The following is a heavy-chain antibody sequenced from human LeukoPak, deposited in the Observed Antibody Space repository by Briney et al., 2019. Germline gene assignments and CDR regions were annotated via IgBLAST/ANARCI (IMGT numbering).Heavy chain of an antibody. CDR1: GYTFTGYY. V-gene: IGHV1-2*02. D-gene: IGHD2-15*01. CDR3: ARDRGCSGGGCYPKYFQH. Sequence: ASVKVSCKASGYTFTGYYMHWVRQAPGQGLEWMGWINPNSDGTNYAQKFQGRVTMTRDTSISTAYMELSRLRSDDTAVYYCARDRGCSGGGCYPKYFQHWGQGTLVTVSS. J-gene: IGHJ1*01. CDR2: INPNSDGT.